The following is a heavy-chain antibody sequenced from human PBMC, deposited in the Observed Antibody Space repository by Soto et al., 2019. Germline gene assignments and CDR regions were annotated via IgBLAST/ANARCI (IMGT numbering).Heavy chain of an antibody. CDR1: GYTFTGYY. D-gene: IGHD3-22*01. J-gene: IGHJ4*02. CDR3: ARARDYYDSSGYYYGYFDY. Sequence: ASVKVSCKASGYTFTGYYMHWVRQAPGQGLEWMGWINPNSGGTNYAQKFQGWVTMTRDTSISTAYMELSRLRSDDTAVYYCARARDYYDSSGYYYGYFDYWGQGTLVTVSS. CDR2: INPNSGGT. V-gene: IGHV1-2*04.